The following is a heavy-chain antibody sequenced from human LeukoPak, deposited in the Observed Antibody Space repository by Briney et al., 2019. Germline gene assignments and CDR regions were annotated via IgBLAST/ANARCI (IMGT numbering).Heavy chain of an antibody. J-gene: IGHJ3*02. D-gene: IGHD2-15*01. V-gene: IGHV1-2*06. CDR2: INPNSGGT. Sequence: GASVKVSCKASGYTFTGYYMHWVRQAPGQGLEWMGRINPNSGGTNYAQKFQGRVTMTRDTSISTAYMELSRLRSDDTAVYYCASISGGSYVAFDIWGQGTMVTVSS. CDR1: GYTFTGYY. CDR3: ASISGGSYVAFDI.